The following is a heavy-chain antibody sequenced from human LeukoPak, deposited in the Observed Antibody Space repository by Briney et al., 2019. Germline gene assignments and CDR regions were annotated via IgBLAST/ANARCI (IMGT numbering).Heavy chain of an antibody. CDR3: ARAGGGILTGIYDYVYAD. V-gene: IGHV4-4*07. CDR2: IYTSGST. Sequence: KPSETLSLTCTVSGGSISSYYWSWIRQPAGKGLEWIGRIYTSGSTNYNPSLKSRVTMSVDTSKNQFSLKLSSVTAADTAVYYCARAGGGILTGIYDYVYADWGQGTLVTVSS. J-gene: IGHJ4*02. D-gene: IGHD3-16*01. CDR1: GGSISSYY.